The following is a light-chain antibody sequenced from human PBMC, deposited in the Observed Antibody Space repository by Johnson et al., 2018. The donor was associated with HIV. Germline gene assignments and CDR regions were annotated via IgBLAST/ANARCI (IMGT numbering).Light chain of an antibody. Sequence: QSVLTQPPSVSAAPGQKVTISCSGSSANIGNNYVSWYQQLPGTAPKLLIYENNERPSGIPDRFSGYKSGTSATLGITGLKTGDEADYYCATWDSSLGAHYVFGTGTKVTVL. J-gene: IGLJ1*01. CDR1: SANIGNNY. CDR2: ENN. CDR3: ATWDSSLGAHYV. V-gene: IGLV1-51*02.